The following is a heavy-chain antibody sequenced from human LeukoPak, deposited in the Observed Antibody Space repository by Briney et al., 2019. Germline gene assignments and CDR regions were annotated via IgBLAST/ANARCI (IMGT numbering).Heavy chain of an antibody. CDR1: GFTFSDYT. D-gene: IGHD6-6*01. V-gene: IGHV4-34*01. CDR3: ARHRIAARLTRIYWFDP. Sequence: GSLRLSCAASGFTFSDYTMNWVRQAPGKGLEWIGEINHSGSINYNPSLKSRVTISVDTSKNQFSLKLSSVTAADTAVYYCARHRIAARLTRIYWFDPWGQGTLVTVSS. J-gene: IGHJ5*02. CDR2: INHSGSI.